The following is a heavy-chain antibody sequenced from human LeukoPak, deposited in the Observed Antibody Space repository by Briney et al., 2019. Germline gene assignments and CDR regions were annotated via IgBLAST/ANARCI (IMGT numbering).Heavy chain of an antibody. CDR2: IRYDGSNK. Sequence: PGGSLRLSCAASGFTFSSYGMHWVRQAPGKGLEWVAFIRYDGSNKYYADSVKGRFTISRDNSKNTLYLQMNSLRAEDTAVYYCAKDYCSGTSCYLGYFDYWGQGTLVTVSS. CDR3: AKDYCSGTSCYLGYFDY. V-gene: IGHV3-30*02. J-gene: IGHJ4*02. CDR1: GFTFSSYG. D-gene: IGHD2-2*01.